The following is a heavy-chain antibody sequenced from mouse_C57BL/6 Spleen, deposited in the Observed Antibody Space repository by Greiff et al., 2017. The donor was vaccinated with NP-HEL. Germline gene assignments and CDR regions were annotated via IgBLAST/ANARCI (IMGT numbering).Heavy chain of an antibody. D-gene: IGHD1-1*01. CDR1: GYTFTDYN. CDR2: INPNNGGT. J-gene: IGHJ2*01. CDR3: ARRRYMHYGFDY. V-gene: IGHV1-18*01. Sequence: VQLQQSGPELVKPGASVKIPCKASGYTFTDYNMDWVKQSHGKSLEWIGDINPNNGGTIYNQKFKGKATLTVDKSSSTAYMELRSLTSEDTAVYYCARRRYMHYGFDYWGQGTTLTVSS.